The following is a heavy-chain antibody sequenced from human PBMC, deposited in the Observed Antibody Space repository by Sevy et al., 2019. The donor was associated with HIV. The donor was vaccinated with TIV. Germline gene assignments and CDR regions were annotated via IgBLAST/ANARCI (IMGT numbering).Heavy chain of an antibody. V-gene: IGHV3-23*01. CDR2: ISPSGSRT. D-gene: IGHD6-25*01. CDR3: AKQRDGYNYYYGMDV. CDR1: GFTFSSYA. J-gene: IGHJ6*02. Sequence: GGSLRLSCAASGFTFSSYAMSWVRQAPGKGLEWVSAISPSGSRTNYADSVKGRFTISRDNSKNTLYLQLNSLRAEDKAVYYCAKQRDGYNYYYGMDVWGQGTTVTVSS.